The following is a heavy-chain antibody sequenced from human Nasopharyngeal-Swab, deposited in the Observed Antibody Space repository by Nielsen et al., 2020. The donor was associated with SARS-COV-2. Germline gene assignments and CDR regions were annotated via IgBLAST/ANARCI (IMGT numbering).Heavy chain of an antibody. V-gene: IGHV3-30*03. CDR3: AREAQTGYSSGWRYYYYGMDV. J-gene: IGHJ6*02. Sequence: GESLKISCAASGFTFSSYGMHWVRQAPGKGLEWVAVISYDGSNKNYADSVKGRFTISRDNSKNTLYLQMNSLRAEDTAVYYCAREAQTGYSSGWRYYYYGMDVRGQGTTVTVSS. CDR2: ISYDGSNK. D-gene: IGHD6-19*01. CDR1: GFTFSSYG.